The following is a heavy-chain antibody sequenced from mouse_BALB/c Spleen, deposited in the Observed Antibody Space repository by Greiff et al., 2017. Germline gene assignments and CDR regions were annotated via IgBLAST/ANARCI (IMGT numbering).Heavy chain of an antibody. J-gene: IGHJ2*01. V-gene: IGHV5-15*02. CDR2: ISNLAYSI. CDR1: GFTFSDYG. CDR3: AREGTGSSPPFDY. D-gene: IGHD1-1*01. Sequence: EVKVVESGGGLVQPGGSRKLSCAASGFTFSDYGMAWVRQAPGKGPEWVAFISNLAYSIYYADTVTGRFTISRENAKNTLYLEMSSLRSEDTAMYYCAREGTGSSPPFDYWGQGTTLTVSS.